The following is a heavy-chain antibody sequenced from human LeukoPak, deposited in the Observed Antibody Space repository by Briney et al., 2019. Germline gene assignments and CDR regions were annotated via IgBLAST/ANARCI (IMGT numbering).Heavy chain of an antibody. CDR1: GFTFSSYA. Sequence: PGGSLRLSCAASGFTFSSYAMTWVRQAPGGGLEWVSIVDGGGGGTYYADSVKGRFTISRDNSKDTLYLQMNGLRAEDTAVYFCAKQSAGSAAWYSLHYDFWGQGTLVTVSS. D-gene: IGHD6-13*01. CDR2: VDGGGGGT. J-gene: IGHJ4*02. V-gene: IGHV3-23*01. CDR3: AKQSAGSAAWYSLHYDF.